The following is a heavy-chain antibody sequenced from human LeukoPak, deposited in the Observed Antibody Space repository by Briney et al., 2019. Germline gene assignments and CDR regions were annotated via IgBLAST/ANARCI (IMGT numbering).Heavy chain of an antibody. J-gene: IGHJ3*02. CDR2: IYYSGST. CDR3: ARESHYYDSSGYPKFAFDI. D-gene: IGHD3-22*01. CDR1: GGSISSYY. V-gene: IGHV4-59*01. Sequence: SETLSLTCTVSGGSISSYYWSWIRQPPGKGLEWIGYIYYSGSTNYNPSLKSRVTISVDTSKNQFSLKLSSVTAADTAVYYCARESHYYDSSGYPKFAFDIWGQGTMVTVSS.